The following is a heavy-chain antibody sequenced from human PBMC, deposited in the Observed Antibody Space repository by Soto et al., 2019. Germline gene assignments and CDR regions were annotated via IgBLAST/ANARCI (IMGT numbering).Heavy chain of an antibody. J-gene: IGHJ6*02. V-gene: IGHV6-1*01. CDR1: GDSVSSNSAA. CDR2: TYYRSKWYN. CDR3: ARESLDIVATMVPQYYYYGMYV. D-gene: IGHD5-12*01. Sequence: QVQLQQSGPGLVKPSQTLSLTCTISGDSVSSNSAAWNWIRQSPSIAREWLGRTYYRSKWYNDYAVSVQRRITLNPDTSKNQSALQLNSVTPEDTAVYYCARESLDIVATMVPQYYYYGMYVWGQGTTVTVSS.